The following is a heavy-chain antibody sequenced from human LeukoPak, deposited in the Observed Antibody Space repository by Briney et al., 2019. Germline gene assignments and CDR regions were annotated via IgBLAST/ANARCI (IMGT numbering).Heavy chain of an antibody. V-gene: IGHV1-2*02. J-gene: IGHJ5*02. CDR3: ARSGSYCSGGRCYLNWFDP. CDR1: GYTLTGYY. Sequence: ASVKVSCKASGYTLTGYYIHWVRQAPGQGLEWMGWINPNSGGTNYAQKFQGRVTMTRDTSISTAYMELSRLRSDDTAVYYCARSGSYCSGGRCYLNWFDPWGQGTLVTVSS. D-gene: IGHD2-15*01. CDR2: INPNSGGT.